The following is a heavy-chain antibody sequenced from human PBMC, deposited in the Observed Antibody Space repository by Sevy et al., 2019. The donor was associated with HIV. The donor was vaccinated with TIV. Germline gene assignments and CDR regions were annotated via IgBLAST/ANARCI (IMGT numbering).Heavy chain of an antibody. CDR1: GFTFNSYW. D-gene: IGHD3-10*01. J-gene: IGHJ6*02. CDR3: AREGSSYDTYYYDYAMDL. CDR2: IKHDGSEK. V-gene: IGHV3-7*01. Sequence: GGSLRLTCTASGFTFNSYWMTWVRQAPGKGLERVANIKHDGSEKYYVDSVKGRLTISRDNSQNSLSLQMNTLRVNDTAVYFCAREGSSYDTYYYDYAMDLWGLGTTVTVSS.